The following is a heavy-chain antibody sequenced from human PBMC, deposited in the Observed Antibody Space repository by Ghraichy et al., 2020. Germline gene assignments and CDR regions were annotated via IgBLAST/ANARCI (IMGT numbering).Heavy chain of an antibody. CDR2: IYYSGST. J-gene: IGHJ5*02. CDR3: ARHRTYYYGSGSPRWFDP. D-gene: IGHD3-10*01. V-gene: IGHV4-39*01. Sequence: SETLSLTCTVSGGSISSSSYYWGWIRQPPRKGLEWIGSIYYSGSTYYNPSLKSRVTISVDTSKNQFSLKLSSVTAADTAVYYCARHRTYYYGSGSPRWFDPWGQGTLVTVSS. CDR1: GGSISSSSYY.